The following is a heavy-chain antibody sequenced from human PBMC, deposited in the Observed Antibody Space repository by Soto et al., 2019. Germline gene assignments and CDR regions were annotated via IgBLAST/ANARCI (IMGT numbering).Heavy chain of an antibody. Sequence: SETLSLTCTVSGGSISSYYWSWIRQPPGKGLEWIGYIYYSGSTNYNPSLKSRVTISVDTSKNQFSLKLSSVTAADTAVYYCARSITIFGVVIDAFDIWGQGTMVTVSS. V-gene: IGHV4-59*01. CDR3: ARSITIFGVVIDAFDI. J-gene: IGHJ3*02. CDR2: IYYSGST. D-gene: IGHD3-3*01. CDR1: GGSISSYY.